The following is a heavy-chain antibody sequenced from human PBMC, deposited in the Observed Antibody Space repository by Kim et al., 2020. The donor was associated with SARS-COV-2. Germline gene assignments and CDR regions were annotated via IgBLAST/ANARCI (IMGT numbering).Heavy chain of an antibody. J-gene: IGHJ4*02. CDR3: ARGRGSYVPFLNY. D-gene: IGHD5-18*01. Sequence: YNPSRKSRVTISVDTSKNQFSRKLGSVTAADTAVYYCARGRGSYVPFLNYWGQGTLVTVSS. V-gene: IGHV4-34*01.